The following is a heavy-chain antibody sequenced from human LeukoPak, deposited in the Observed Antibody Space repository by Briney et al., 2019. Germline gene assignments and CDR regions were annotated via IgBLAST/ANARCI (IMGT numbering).Heavy chain of an antibody. CDR3: ASRIQLGSDPHYFDY. J-gene: IGHJ4*02. D-gene: IGHD5-18*01. V-gene: IGHV1-69*04. CDR1: GGTFSSYA. CDR2: IIPILGIA. Sequence: SVKVSCKASGGTFSSYAISWVRQAPGQGLEWMGRIIPILGIANYAQKSQGRVTITADKSTSTAYMELSSLRSEDTAVYYCASRIQLGSDPHYFDYWGQGTLVTVSS.